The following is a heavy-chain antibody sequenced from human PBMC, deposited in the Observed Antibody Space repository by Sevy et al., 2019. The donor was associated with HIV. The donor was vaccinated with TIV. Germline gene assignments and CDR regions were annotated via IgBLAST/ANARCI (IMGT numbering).Heavy chain of an antibody. Sequence: SQTLSLTCSVSGGSISSYYCSWIRQSPGKGLEWIGYVYYSGNTNYNPSLKRRVTISIDTSKNQFSLKLRSVTAADTAVYYCARDPIAVAPYFDNWGQGTLVTVSS. CDR3: ARDPIAVAPYFDN. J-gene: IGHJ4*02. V-gene: IGHV4-59*01. CDR2: VYYSGNT. CDR1: GGSISSYY. D-gene: IGHD6-19*01.